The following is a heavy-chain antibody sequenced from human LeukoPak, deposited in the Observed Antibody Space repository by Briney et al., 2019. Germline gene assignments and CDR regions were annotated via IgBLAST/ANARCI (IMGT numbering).Heavy chain of an antibody. CDR3: AKDSKQWLALDNWFDP. CDR1: GFAFSSYE. Sequence: GGSLRLSCAASGFAFSSYEMNWVRQAPGKGLEWVSYISSSGSTIYYADSVKGRFTISRDNAKNSLYLQMNSLRAEDTALYYCAKDSKQWLALDNWFDPWGQGTLVTVSS. J-gene: IGHJ5*02. D-gene: IGHD6-19*01. CDR2: ISSSGSTI. V-gene: IGHV3-48*03.